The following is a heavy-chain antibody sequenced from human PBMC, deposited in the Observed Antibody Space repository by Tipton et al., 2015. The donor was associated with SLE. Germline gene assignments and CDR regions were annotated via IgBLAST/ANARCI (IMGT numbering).Heavy chain of an antibody. CDR2: ISSNGGST. D-gene: IGHD3-10*01. Sequence: SLRLSYSASGFTFSSYAMHWVRQAPGKGLEYVSAISSNGGSTYYADSVKGRFTISRDNSKNTLYLQMSSLRAEDTAVYYCVKDGSITMVRGVTPYYYYMDVWGKGTTVTVSS. V-gene: IGHV3-64D*06. J-gene: IGHJ6*03. CDR1: GFTFSSYA. CDR3: VKDGSITMVRGVTPYYYYMDV.